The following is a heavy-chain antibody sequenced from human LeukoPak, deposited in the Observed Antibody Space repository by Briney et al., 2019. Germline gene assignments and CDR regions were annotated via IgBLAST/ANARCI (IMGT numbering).Heavy chain of an antibody. CDR2: IYYSGST. Sequence: SETLSLTCTVSGGSISSSSYYWGWIRQPPGKGLEWIGSIYYSGSTYYNPSLKSRVTISVDTSKTQFSLKLSSVTAADTAVYYCARQVDISLGIGYSSSWQQGQYFQHWGQGTLVTVSS. CDR1: GGSISSSSYY. D-gene: IGHD6-13*01. J-gene: IGHJ1*01. CDR3: ARQVDISLGIGYSSSWQQGQYFQH. V-gene: IGHV4-39*01.